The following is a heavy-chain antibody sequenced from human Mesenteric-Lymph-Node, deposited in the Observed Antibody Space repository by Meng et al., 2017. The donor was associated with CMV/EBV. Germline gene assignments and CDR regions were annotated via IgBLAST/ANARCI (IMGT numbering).Heavy chain of an antibody. Sequence: GESLKISCAASGFTVSSNYMSWVRQAPGKGLEWVSSISSSGSTIYYADSVKGRFTISRDHAKNSLYLQMNSLRAEDTAFYYCARDNGFDYWGQGTLVTVSS. D-gene: IGHD2-8*01. J-gene: IGHJ4*02. CDR3: ARDNGFDY. CDR2: ISSSGSTI. V-gene: IGHV3-11*04. CDR1: GFTVSSNY.